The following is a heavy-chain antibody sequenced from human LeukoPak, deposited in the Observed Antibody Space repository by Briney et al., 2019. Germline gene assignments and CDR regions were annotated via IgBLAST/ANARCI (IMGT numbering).Heavy chain of an antibody. V-gene: IGHV4-59*12. Sequence: PSETLSLTCTISGGSISGYYWSWIRQSPGKGLEWIGYIYHSGSTYYNPSLKSRVTISVDRSKNQFSLKLSSVTAADTAVYYCARVLRFLEWLPYYYGMDVWGQGTTVTVSS. CDR2: IYHSGST. D-gene: IGHD3-3*01. CDR3: ARVLRFLEWLPYYYGMDV. CDR1: GGSISGYY. J-gene: IGHJ6*02.